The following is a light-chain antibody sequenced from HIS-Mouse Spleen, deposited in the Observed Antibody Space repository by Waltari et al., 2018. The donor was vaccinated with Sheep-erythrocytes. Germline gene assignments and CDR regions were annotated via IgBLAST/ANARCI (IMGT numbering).Light chain of an antibody. CDR2: QDS. Sequence: SYELTQPPSVSVSPGQTASITCSGDKLGDKYACWYQQKPGQSPVLVIYQDSNRPSGIPDRFSGSNSGNTATLTISGTQAMDEADYYCQAWDSSTAWVFGGGTKLTVL. J-gene: IGLJ3*02. V-gene: IGLV3-1*01. CDR1: KLGDKY. CDR3: QAWDSSTAWV.